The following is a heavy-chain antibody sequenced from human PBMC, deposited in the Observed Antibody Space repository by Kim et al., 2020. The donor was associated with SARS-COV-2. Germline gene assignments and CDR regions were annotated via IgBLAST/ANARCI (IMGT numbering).Heavy chain of an antibody. CDR1: GFTFSSYE. V-gene: IGHV3-48*03. CDR3: ARELELGAAASLYYYYYGMDV. D-gene: IGHD6-13*01. CDR2: ISSSGSTI. Sequence: GGSLRLSCAASGFTFSSYEMNWVRQAPGKGLEWVSYISSSGSTIYYADSVKGRFTISRDNAKNSLYLQMNSLRAEDTAVYYCARELELGAAASLYYYYYGMDVWGQGTTVTVSS. J-gene: IGHJ6*02.